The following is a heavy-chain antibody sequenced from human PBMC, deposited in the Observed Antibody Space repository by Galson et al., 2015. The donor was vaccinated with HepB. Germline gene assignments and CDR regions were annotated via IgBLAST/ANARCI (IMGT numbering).Heavy chain of an antibody. Sequence: SVKVSCKASGYTFTSYAMHWVRQAPGQRLEWMGWINAGNGNTKYSQKSQGRVTITRDTSASTAYMELSSLRSEDTAVYYCARSGGPNYYYGMDVWGQGTTVTVSS. CDR1: GYTFTSYA. V-gene: IGHV1-3*01. D-gene: IGHD4-23*01. J-gene: IGHJ6*02. CDR2: INAGNGNT. CDR3: ARSGGPNYYYGMDV.